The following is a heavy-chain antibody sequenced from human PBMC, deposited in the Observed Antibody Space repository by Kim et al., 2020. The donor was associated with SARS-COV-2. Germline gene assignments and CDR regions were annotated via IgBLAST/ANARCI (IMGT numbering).Heavy chain of an antibody. CDR1: GFTFSSYG. CDR2: IWYDGSNK. J-gene: IGHJ6*02. CDR3: ARDVQDQGRPRGYYYYGIDV. Sequence: GGSLRLSCAASGFTFSSYGMHWVRQAPGKGLEWVAVIWYDGSNKYYADSVKGRFTISRDNSKNTLYLQMNSLRAEDTAVYYCARDVQDQGRPRGYYYYGIDVWGQGTTVTVSS. V-gene: IGHV3-33*01. D-gene: IGHD2-15*01.